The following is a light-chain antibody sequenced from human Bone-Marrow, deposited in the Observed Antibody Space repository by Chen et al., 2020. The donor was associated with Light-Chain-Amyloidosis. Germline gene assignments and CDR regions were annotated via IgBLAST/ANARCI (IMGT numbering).Light chain of an antibody. Sequence: QSALTQPASVSGSPGQSITISCTGTSSDVGGDNHVSWYQQHPDKAPKLMIYEVTNRPSWVPDRCSGSKSANTASLTISGLQTEDEADYFCSSYSMTNTLVFGSGTRVTVL. CDR1: SSDVGGDNH. CDR2: EVT. V-gene: IGLV2-14*01. J-gene: IGLJ1*01. CDR3: SSYSMTNTLV.